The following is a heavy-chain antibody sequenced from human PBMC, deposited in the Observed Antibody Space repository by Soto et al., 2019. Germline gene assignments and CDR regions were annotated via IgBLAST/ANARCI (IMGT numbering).Heavy chain of an antibody. CDR2: IYYSGST. D-gene: IGHD4-4*01. V-gene: IGHV4-61*01. J-gene: IGHJ6*02. CDR1: GGSVSSGSYY. Sequence: PWETLSLTCTVSGGSVSSGSYYWSWIRQPPGKGLEWIGYIYYSGSTNYNPSLKSRVTISVDTSKNQFSLKLSSVTAADTAVYYCARDRRGWNYSNPHYYYYGMDVWGQGTTVTVSS. CDR3: ARDRRGWNYSNPHYYYYGMDV.